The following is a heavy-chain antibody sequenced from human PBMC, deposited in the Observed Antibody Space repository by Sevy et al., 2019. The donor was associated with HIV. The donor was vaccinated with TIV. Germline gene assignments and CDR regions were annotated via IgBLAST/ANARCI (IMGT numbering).Heavy chain of an antibody. CDR3: ATLEYFYDTSGYSSGVY. V-gene: IGHV1-24*01. J-gene: IGHJ4*02. CDR1: GYTLSDLS. D-gene: IGHD3-22*01. CDR2: FDPEDGET. Sequence: ASVKVSCKVSGYTLSDLSMYWVRQAPGKGLEWMGGFDPEDGETIYAQKFQGRVTMTEDTSTDTAYMELSSLRSEDTAVYYCATLEYFYDTSGYSSGVYWGQGTLVTASS.